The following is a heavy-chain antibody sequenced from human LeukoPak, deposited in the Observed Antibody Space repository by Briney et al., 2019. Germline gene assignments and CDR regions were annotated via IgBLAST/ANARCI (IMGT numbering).Heavy chain of an antibody. V-gene: IGHV4-39*01. CDR2: IYYSGST. J-gene: IGHJ4*02. CDR3: ARQEVVGATGFDF. Sequence: PSETLSLTCSVSGGSISEISYYWGWIRQPPGKGLEWIGNIYYSGSTYNNPSLESRVVISVDTSRNQFSLKLTSVTATDTAVYCARQEVVGATGFDFWGQGILVTVSS. D-gene: IGHD1-26*01. CDR1: GGSISEISYY.